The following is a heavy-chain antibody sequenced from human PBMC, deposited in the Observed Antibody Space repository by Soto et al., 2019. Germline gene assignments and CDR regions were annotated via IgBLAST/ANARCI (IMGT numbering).Heavy chain of an antibody. CDR1: GFTFSSXX. Sequence: XGSLRLSCXASGFTFSSXXXXXXXQAPGKGLEWVYAISSSGGSTFDVDSVKGRFTISRDNSKNTLYLQMNSLRAEDTAVYYCSNSNYNWFDPWGQGTLVTVSS. J-gene: IGHJ5*02. D-gene: IGHD7-27*01. CDR2: ISSSGGST. CDR3: SNSNYNWFDP. V-gene: IGHV3-23*01.